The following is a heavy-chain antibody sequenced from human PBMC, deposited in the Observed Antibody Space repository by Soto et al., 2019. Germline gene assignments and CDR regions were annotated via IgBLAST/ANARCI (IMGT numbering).Heavy chain of an antibody. D-gene: IGHD5-12*01. CDR3: ARSDAEMATILLQDYYYYGMDV. Sequence: GGSLRLSCAASGFTFSSYSMNWVRQAPGKGLEWVSSISSSSSYIYYADSVKGRFTISRDNAKNSLYLQMNSLRAEDTAVYYCARSDAEMATILLQDYYYYGMDVWGQGTTVTVSS. J-gene: IGHJ6*02. V-gene: IGHV3-21*01. CDR1: GFTFSSYS. CDR2: ISSSSSYI.